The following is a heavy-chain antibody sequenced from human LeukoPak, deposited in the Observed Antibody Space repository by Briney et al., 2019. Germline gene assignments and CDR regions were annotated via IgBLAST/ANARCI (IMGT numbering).Heavy chain of an antibody. CDR2: INHSGST. CDR3: ARGVGSGYTDD. CDR1: GGSFSGYY. Sequence: SETLSLTCAVYGGSFSGYYWSWIRQPPGKGLEWIGEINHSGSTNYNPSLKSRVTISVDTSKNQFSLKLSSVTAADTAVYYCARGVGSGYTDDWGQGTLVTVSS. J-gene: IGHJ4*02. V-gene: IGHV4-34*01. D-gene: IGHD3-22*01.